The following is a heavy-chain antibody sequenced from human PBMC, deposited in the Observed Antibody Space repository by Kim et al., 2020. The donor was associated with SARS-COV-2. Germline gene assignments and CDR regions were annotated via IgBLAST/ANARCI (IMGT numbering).Heavy chain of an antibody. D-gene: IGHD1-20*01. Sequence: GGSLRLSCAASGFTSSDYYMSWIRQAPGKGLEWVSYISSSGSTIYYADSVKGRFTISRDNAKNSLYLQMNSLRAEDTAVYYCARVDNWNDYGMDVWGQGTTVTVSS. CDR3: ARVDNWNDYGMDV. J-gene: IGHJ6*02. CDR2: ISSSGSTI. CDR1: GFTSSDYY. V-gene: IGHV3-11*01.